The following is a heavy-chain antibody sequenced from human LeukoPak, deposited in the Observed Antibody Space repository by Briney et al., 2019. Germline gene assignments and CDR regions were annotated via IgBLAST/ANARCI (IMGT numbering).Heavy chain of an antibody. D-gene: IGHD3-3*01. J-gene: IGHJ4*02. CDR2: IYYSGST. Sequence: KPSETLSLTCTVSGGSISSGGYYWSWIRQHPGKGLEWSGYIYYSGSTYYNPSLKSRVTISVDTSKNQFSLKLSSVTAADTAVYYCARDRHDFDYFDYWGQGTLVTVSS. CDR3: ARDRHDFDYFDY. V-gene: IGHV4-31*03. CDR1: GGSISSGGYY.